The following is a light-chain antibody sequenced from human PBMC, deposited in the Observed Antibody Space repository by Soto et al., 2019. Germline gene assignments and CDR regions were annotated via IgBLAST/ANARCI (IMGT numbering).Light chain of an antibody. CDR2: EVS. V-gene: IGLV2-8*01. J-gene: IGLJ1*01. Sequence: QSALTQPPSASGSPGQSVTISCTGTSSDIGGYNYVSWYQQHPGKAPKFMIYEVSKRPSGVPGRFSGSKSGNTASLTVSGLQAEDEADYYCYSYAGSNLYVFGTGTKLTVL. CDR1: SSDIGGYNY. CDR3: YSYAGSNLYV.